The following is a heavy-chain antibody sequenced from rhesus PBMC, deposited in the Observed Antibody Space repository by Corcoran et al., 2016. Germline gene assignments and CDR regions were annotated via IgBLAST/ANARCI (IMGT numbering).Heavy chain of an antibody. CDR2: IRNKAYGGTA. J-gene: IGHJ4*01. CDR1: GFTFSDYY. D-gene: IGHD5-24*01. Sequence: EVQLVESGGGLVQPGGSLRLSCAASGFTFSDYYMSWVRQAHGKGPEWVGFIRNKAYGGTAEYAASVKGRFTISRDDSKSIASLQMNSLKTEDTAVYYCTRGISTWVFDYWGQGVLVTVSS. V-gene: IGHV3S22*01. CDR3: TRGISTWVFDY.